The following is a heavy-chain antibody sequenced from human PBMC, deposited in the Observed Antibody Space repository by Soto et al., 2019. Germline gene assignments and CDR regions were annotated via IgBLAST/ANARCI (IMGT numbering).Heavy chain of an antibody. CDR2: IYYSGST. V-gene: IGHV4-59*08. Sequence: PSETLSLTCTVSGGSISSYYWSWIRQPPGKGLECIGYIYYSGSTNYNPSLKSRVTISVDTSKNQFSLKLSSVTAADTAVYYCARLLWFGELDYYYGMDVWGQGTTVT. J-gene: IGHJ6*02. CDR1: GGSISSYY. CDR3: ARLLWFGELDYYYGMDV. D-gene: IGHD3-10*01.